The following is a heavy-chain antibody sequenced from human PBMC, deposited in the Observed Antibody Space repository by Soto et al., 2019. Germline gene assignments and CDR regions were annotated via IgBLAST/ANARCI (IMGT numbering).Heavy chain of an antibody. J-gene: IGHJ4*02. CDR2: FLYSGDT. Sequence: QLQLQESGPGLVKTSETLSLTCTVSGASISSSSYYWGWIRQPPGKGLEWIGSFLYSGDTYYNPSLKNRATILVDSSKNQFSLKVISVTAAETAVYYCARHLTANGERFDYWGQGTLVTVSS. CDR1: GASISSSSYY. D-gene: IGHD1-26*01. CDR3: ARHLTANGERFDY. V-gene: IGHV4-39*01.